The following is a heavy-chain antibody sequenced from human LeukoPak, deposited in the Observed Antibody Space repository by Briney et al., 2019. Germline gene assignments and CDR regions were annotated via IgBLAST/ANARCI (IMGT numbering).Heavy chain of an antibody. CDR2: ISSSGGTV. Sequence: SGGSLRLSCAASGFIFSDYYMTWIRQSPGMGLEWVSYISSSGGTVYYADSLKGRFTISRDNAKNLPFLQMNSLRAEDTAVYYCARRKSNDAITDWGQGTLVTVSS. CDR1: GFIFSDYY. J-gene: IGHJ4*02. V-gene: IGHV3-11*01. D-gene: IGHD2-8*01. CDR3: ARRKSNDAITD.